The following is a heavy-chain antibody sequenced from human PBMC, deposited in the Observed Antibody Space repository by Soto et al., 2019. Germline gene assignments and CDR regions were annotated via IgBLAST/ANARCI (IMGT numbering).Heavy chain of an antibody. CDR1: GYTFTNYG. V-gene: IGHV1-18*01. J-gene: IGHJ5*02. Sequence: ASVKVSCKASGYTFTNYGISWVRQAPGQGLEWMGWINVYNGNTKYAQKVQGRVTMTTDTSTSTAYMELRGLRSDDTAVYYCARGVGSGSYYNQYNWFDPWGQGTLVTVSS. CDR3: ARGVGSGSYYNQYNWFDP. D-gene: IGHD3-10*01. CDR2: INVYNGNT.